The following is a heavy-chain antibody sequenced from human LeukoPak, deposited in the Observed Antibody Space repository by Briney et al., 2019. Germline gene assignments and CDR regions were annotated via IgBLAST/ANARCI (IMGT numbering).Heavy chain of an antibody. CDR3: ARGGTAMVFDYYYYYGMDV. Sequence: KPSETLSLTCTVSGGSISSYYWSWIRQPPGKGLEWIGYIYYSGSTNYNPSLKSRVTISVDTSKNQFSLKLSSVTAADTAVYYCARGGTAMVFDYYYYYGMDVWGQGTTVTVPS. CDR2: IYYSGST. V-gene: IGHV4-59*01. CDR1: GGSISSYY. J-gene: IGHJ6*02. D-gene: IGHD5-18*01.